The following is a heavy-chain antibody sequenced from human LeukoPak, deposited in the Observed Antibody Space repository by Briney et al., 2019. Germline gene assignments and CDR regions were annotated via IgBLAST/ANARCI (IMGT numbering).Heavy chain of an antibody. CDR1: GFTFSSYA. Sequence: GGSLRLSCAASGFTFSSYAMSWVRQAPGKGLEWVSAISGSGGSTYYADSVKGRFTISRDNSKNTLYLQMNSLRAEDTAVYYCAKGLGGILWREGYFDYWGQGTLVTVSS. D-gene: IGHD2-21*01. V-gene: IGHV3-23*01. CDR2: ISGSGGST. J-gene: IGHJ4*02. CDR3: AKGLGGILWREGYFDY.